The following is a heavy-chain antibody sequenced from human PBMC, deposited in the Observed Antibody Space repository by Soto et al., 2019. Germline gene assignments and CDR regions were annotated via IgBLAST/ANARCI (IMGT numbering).Heavy chain of an antibody. J-gene: IGHJ5*02. CDR3: AGQTFTIAAASYGRSNWFDP. D-gene: IGHD6-25*01. CDR1: GGSITSSSHF. V-gene: IGHV4-39*01. CDR2: IYFTGNA. Sequence: SETLSLTCSASGGSITSSSHFWGWVRQPPGKGLEWIGTIYFTGNAYYTPSLKSRLTMSIDTSKNEFSLRLNSVTAADTAVYYCAGQTFTIAAASYGRSNWFDPWGPGTLVTVSS.